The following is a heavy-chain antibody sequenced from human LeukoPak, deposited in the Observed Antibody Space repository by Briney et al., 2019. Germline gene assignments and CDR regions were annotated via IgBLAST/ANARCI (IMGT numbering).Heavy chain of an antibody. J-gene: IGHJ2*01. Sequence: PGGSLRLSCAASGFTFDDYGMSWVRQAPGKGLEWVSGINWNGGSTGYADSVKGRFTISRDNAKNSLYLQMNSLRAEDTAVYYCAKASSPVVALMYFDLWGRGTLLTASS. D-gene: IGHD6-6*01. CDR3: AKASSPVVALMYFDL. CDR1: GFTFDDYG. V-gene: IGHV3-20*04. CDR2: INWNGGST.